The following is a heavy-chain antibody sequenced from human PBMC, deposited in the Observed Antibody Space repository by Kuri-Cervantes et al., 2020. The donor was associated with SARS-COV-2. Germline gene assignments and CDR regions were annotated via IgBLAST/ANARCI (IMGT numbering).Heavy chain of an antibody. V-gene: IGHV3-23*01. CDR1: GFTFSSYA. Sequence: GESLKISCAASGFTFSSYAMSWVRQAPGKGLEWVSAISGSGGSTYYADSVMGRFTISRDNSKNTLYLQMNSLRAEDTAVYYCANPTGHYYYGMDVWGQGTTVTVSS. CDR3: ANPTGHYYYGMDV. J-gene: IGHJ6*02. CDR2: ISGSGGST.